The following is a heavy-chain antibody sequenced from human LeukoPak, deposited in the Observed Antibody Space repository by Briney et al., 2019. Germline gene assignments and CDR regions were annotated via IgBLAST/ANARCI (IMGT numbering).Heavy chain of an antibody. D-gene: IGHD2-8*01. CDR2: IYTSGST. CDR1: GGSISSYY. J-gene: IGHJ5*02. V-gene: IGHV4-4*07. CDR3: ARSLARYCTNGVCTTFFVFDP. Sequence: PSETLSLTCTVSGGSISSYYWSWIRQPAGKGLEWIGRIYTSGSTNYNPSLKSRVTMSVDTSKNQFSLKLSSVTAADTAVYYCARSLARYCTNGVCTTFFVFDPWGQGTLVTVSS.